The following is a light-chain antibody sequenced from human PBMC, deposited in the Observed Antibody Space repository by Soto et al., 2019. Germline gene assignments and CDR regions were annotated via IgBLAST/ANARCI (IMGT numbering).Light chain of an antibody. V-gene: IGKV3-20*01. Sequence: EIALTQSPHTLSLSPGERASLSCRTSQTISGSYFAWYQLKPGQSPRLLVYAASFRAPGIPDRFSGSGSGADFTLTISRLEPADFAVYYCQHYDGSLTFGGGTRVEIK. CDR1: QTISGSY. CDR3: QHYDGSLT. J-gene: IGKJ4*01. CDR2: AAS.